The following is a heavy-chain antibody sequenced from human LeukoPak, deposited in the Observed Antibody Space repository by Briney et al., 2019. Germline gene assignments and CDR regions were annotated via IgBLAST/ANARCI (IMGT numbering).Heavy chain of an antibody. V-gene: IGHV5-51*01. CDR1: GYSFTSYW. Sequence: GESLKISCKGSGYSFTSYWIGWVRQMPGKVLEWMGIIYPGDSDTRYSPSFQGQVTISADKSISTAYLQWSSLKASDTAMYYCARQRDSRAWGGAFDYWGQGTLITVSS. CDR3: ARQRDSRAWGGAFDY. D-gene: IGHD6-19*01. CDR2: IYPGDSDT. J-gene: IGHJ4*02.